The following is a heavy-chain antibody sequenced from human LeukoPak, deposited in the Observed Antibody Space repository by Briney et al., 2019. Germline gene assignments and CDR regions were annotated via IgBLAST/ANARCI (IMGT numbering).Heavy chain of an antibody. CDR1: GYFISSGNY. D-gene: IGHD6-19*01. CDR2: IYHTGST. J-gene: IGHJ5*02. Sequence: SETLSLTCAVSGYFISSGNYWGWIRQPPGKGLEWIGSIYHTGSTYYNPSLKSRVTISVDTSKNQFSLKLSSVTAADTAVYYCARDLPEQKYSSGWYREGDWFDPWGQGTLVTVSS. CDR3: ARDLPEQKYSSGWYREGDWFDP. V-gene: IGHV4-38-2*02.